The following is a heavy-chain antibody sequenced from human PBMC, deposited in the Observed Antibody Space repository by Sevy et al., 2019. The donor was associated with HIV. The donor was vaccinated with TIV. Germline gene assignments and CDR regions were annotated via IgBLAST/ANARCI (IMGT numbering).Heavy chain of an antibody. V-gene: IGHV1-69*13. Sequence: ASVKVSCKASGGTFSSYAISWVRQAPGQGLEWMGGIIPIFGTTNYAQKFQGRVTITADESTSTAYMELRGLRSEDTAVYYCARGVREYYGSGSYYNGDPNWFDPWGQGTLVTVSS. CDR2: IIPIFGTT. D-gene: IGHD3-10*01. J-gene: IGHJ5*02. CDR3: ARGVREYYGSGSYYNGDPNWFDP. CDR1: GGTFSSYA.